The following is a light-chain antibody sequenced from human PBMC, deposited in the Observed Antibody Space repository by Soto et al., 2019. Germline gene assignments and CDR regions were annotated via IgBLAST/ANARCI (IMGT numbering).Light chain of an antibody. CDR3: SSYAGSNNLGV. CDR1: SSDVGGYNY. CDR2: EVT. V-gene: IGLV2-8*01. Sequence: LTQPPSASGSPGQSVTISCTGTSSDVGGYNYVSWYQQHPGKAPKLMIYEVTKRPSGVPDRFSGSKSGNTASLTVSGLQAEDEADYYCSSYAGSNNLGVFGTGTKVTGL. J-gene: IGLJ1*01.